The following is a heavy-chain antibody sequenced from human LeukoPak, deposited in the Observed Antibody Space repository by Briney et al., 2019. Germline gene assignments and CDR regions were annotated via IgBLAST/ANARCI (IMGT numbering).Heavy chain of an antibody. D-gene: IGHD3-16*02. CDR3: ARVRGRRLRLGELSPLGY. V-gene: IGHV1-8*01. J-gene: IGHJ4*02. CDR2: MNPNSGNT. Sequence: ASVKVSCKASGYTFTSYDINWVRQATGQGLEWMGWMNPNSGNTGYAQKFQGRVTMTRNTSISTAYMELSSLRSDDTAVYYCARVRGRRLRLGELSPLGYWGQGTLVTVSS. CDR1: GYTFTSYD.